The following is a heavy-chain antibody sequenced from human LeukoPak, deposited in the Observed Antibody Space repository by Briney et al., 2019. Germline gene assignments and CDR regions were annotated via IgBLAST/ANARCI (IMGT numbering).Heavy chain of an antibody. Sequence: PGGSLRLSCAASGFTFDTYAMHWVRQAPGEGREWMAVIWYDGSRKEYADSVKGRFTVSRDNSKNTLDMQMNSLRAEDTAVYYCARDSGSAAFDIWGQGTMVTVSS. CDR2: IWYDGSRK. D-gene: IGHD3-10*01. V-gene: IGHV3-33*01. CDR1: GFTFDTYA. J-gene: IGHJ3*02. CDR3: ARDSGSAAFDI.